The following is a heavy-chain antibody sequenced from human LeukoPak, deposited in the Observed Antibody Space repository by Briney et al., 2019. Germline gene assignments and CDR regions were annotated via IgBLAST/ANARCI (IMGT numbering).Heavy chain of an antibody. J-gene: IGHJ6*04. CDR3: ARDNPYDYVWGSYRYTGGDYGMDV. CDR1: GFTFSSYE. D-gene: IGHD3-16*02. V-gene: IGHV3-48*03. Sequence: GGSLRLSCAASGFTFSSYEMNWVRQAPGKGLEWVSYISSSGSTIYYADSVKGRFTISRDNAKNSLYLQMNSPRAEDTAVYYCARDNPYDYVWGSYRYTGGDYGMDVWGKGTTVTVSS. CDR2: ISSSGSTI.